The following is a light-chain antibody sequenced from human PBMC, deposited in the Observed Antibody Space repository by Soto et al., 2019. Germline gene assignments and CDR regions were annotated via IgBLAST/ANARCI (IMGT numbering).Light chain of an antibody. V-gene: IGKV1-39*01. J-gene: IGKJ4*01. CDR3: QQSSVTIT. CDR1: QNSNHY. Sequence: DIQVTQSPSSLSASVGDSVTIACRASQNSNHYLNWYQHKPGTAPKLLISGVSGLQGGVPSRFSASGSGTDFTLTISSLQPEDFATYYCQQSSVTITFGGGTKVEIK. CDR2: GVS.